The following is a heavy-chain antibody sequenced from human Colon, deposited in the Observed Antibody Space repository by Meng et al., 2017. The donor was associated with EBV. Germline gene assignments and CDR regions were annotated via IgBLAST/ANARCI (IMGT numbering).Heavy chain of an antibody. CDR2: INHSGIT. D-gene: IGHD3-10*01. CDR1: CGSFSGYY. V-gene: IGHV4-34*01. CDR3: ARGDGSGSGNWFDP. Sequence: QVRLQQWGAGLFRPSGTLCLPCAVYCGSFSGYYWGWIRQRPGEGLGWIVEINHSGITHYTPSLKSRLTISVDTSKNQFSLKLSSVTAADTAVYYCARGDGSGSGNWFDPWGQGTLVTVSS. J-gene: IGHJ5*02.